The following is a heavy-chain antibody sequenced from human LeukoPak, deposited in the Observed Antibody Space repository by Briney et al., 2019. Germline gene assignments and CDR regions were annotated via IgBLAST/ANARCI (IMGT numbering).Heavy chain of an antibody. CDR1: GFTFNKYG. D-gene: IGHD3-16*01. Sequence: PGGSLRLSCAASGFTFNKYGMHWVRQAPGKGLEWVAVISKDGSDTYYADSVKGRFPITRDNSKGTMFLQMNSLRREDTAVWYCAKSRAQIMITLGDVWGQGATVTVAS. CDR2: ISKDGSDT. J-gene: IGHJ6*02. V-gene: IGHV3-30*18. CDR3: AKSRAQIMITLGDV.